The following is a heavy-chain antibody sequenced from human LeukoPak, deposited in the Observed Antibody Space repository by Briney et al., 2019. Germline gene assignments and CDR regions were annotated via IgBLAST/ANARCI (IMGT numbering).Heavy chain of an antibody. J-gene: IGHJ4*02. D-gene: IGHD2-15*01. CDR1: GFTFSNYG. V-gene: IGHV3-30*02. CDR2: ISYGETEK. Sequence: GGSLRLSCEPHGFTFSNYGMHWVRQRPGKGLECGAFISYGETEKQYADSVKGRFTISRDDSKNTLFLQMNSLRDEDTAIYYCAKVHGWGRQLGYYFDYWGQGTLVTVSS. CDR3: AKVHGWGRQLGYYFDY.